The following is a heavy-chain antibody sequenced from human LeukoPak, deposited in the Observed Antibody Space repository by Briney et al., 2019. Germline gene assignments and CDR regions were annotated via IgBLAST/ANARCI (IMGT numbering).Heavy chain of an antibody. D-gene: IGHD2-2*01. Sequence: ASETLSLTCTVSGGSISSYYWSWIRQPPGKGLEWIGYIYTSGSTNYNPSLKSRVTISVDTSKNQFSLKLSPVTAADTAVYYCARGSVVPAAPFDYWGQGTLVTVSS. J-gene: IGHJ4*02. CDR2: IYTSGST. CDR1: GGSISSYY. CDR3: ARGSVVPAAPFDY. V-gene: IGHV4-4*09.